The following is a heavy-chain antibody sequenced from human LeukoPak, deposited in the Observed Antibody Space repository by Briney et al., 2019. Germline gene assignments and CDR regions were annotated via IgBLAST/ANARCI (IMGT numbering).Heavy chain of an antibody. D-gene: IGHD3-22*01. J-gene: IGHJ4*02. CDR2: ISSSGSTI. CDR1: GITFSSYE. V-gene: IGHV3-48*03. CDR3: AREGYYDQDDY. Sequence: PGGSLRLSCAASGITFSSYEMNWVRQAPGKGLEWVSYISSSGSTIYYADSVKGRFTISRDNAKNSLYLQMNSLRAEDTAVYYCAREGYYDQDDYWGQGTLVTVSS.